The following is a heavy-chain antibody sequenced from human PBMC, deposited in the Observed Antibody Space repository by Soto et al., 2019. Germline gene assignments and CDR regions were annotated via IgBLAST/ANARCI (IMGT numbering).Heavy chain of an antibody. Sequence: QVQLQESGPGLVKPSQTLSLSCNVYGVSVSSSDYYWSWIRQHAGGGLEWIGYIDRSGSTYYKPSLRGRVIMSVDTSTNQIYLRLLSVTAADTAMYYCARDSGGNSENYYGLDVWGHGTTVTVSS. CDR1: GVSVSSSDYY. J-gene: IGHJ6*02. D-gene: IGHD1-1*01. CDR2: IDRSGST. V-gene: IGHV4-31*03. CDR3: ARDSGGNSENYYGLDV.